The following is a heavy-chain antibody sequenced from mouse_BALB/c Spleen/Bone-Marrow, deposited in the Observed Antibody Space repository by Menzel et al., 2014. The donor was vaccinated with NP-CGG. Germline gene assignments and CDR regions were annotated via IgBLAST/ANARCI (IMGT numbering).Heavy chain of an antibody. J-gene: IGHJ3*01. V-gene: IGHV7-1*02. CDR2: SRNKAKHYTT. CDR3: ARDLGYGNYFDY. CDR1: GFTFSDFY. D-gene: IGHD2-10*02. Sequence: EVQVVESGGGLVQPGDSLRLSCATSGFTFSDFYMEWVRQPPGKRLEWIAASRNKAKHYTTEYSASVKGRLIVSRDTSHSILYLQMNALRAEDTAIYCCARDLGYGNYFDYWGQGTLVTVSA.